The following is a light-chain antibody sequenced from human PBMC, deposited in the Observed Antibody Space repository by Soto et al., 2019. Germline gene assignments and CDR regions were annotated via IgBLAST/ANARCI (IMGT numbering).Light chain of an antibody. J-gene: IGKJ4*01. CDR1: KGIRND. CDR2: AAS. Sequence: DIQMTQSPSPLSASGGDRVTITCRASKGIRNDLGWYQQKPGKVPKRLIYAASSLQSGVPSRFSGSGSVPDFNLTISSLQPEALATYYGLQHNSYPLTFGGVTKVEIK. CDR3: LQHNSYPLT. V-gene: IGKV1-17*01.